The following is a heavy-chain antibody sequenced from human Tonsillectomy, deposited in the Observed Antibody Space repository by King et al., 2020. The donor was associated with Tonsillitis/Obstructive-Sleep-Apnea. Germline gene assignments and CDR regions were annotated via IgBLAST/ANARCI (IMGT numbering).Heavy chain of an antibody. CDR2: ININTGNP. CDR1: GYTLTSHA. Sequence: QLVQSGSELKKPGASVKVSCKASGYTLTSHAINWVRQAPGQGLEWMGWININTGNPTSAQGFTGRFVFSLDTSVSTAYLQINSLKPEDTAVYYCARSNWNDLMGDYWGQGTLVTVSS. J-gene: IGHJ4*02. D-gene: IGHD1-1*01. CDR3: ARSNWNDLMGDY. V-gene: IGHV7-4-1*02.